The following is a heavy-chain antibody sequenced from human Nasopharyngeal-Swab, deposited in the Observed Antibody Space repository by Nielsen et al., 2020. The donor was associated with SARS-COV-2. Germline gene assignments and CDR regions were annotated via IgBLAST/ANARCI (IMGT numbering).Heavy chain of an antibody. V-gene: IGHV5-51*01. Sequence: GESLKISCKGSGYSFTSYWIGWVRQMPGKGLEWVGIIYPGDSDTRYSPSFQGQVTISADKSISTAYLQWSSLKASDTAMYYCARQRSSSLRKNWFDPWGQGTLVTVSS. CDR2: IYPGDSDT. D-gene: IGHD6-13*01. CDR1: GYSFTSYW. CDR3: ARQRSSSLRKNWFDP. J-gene: IGHJ5*02.